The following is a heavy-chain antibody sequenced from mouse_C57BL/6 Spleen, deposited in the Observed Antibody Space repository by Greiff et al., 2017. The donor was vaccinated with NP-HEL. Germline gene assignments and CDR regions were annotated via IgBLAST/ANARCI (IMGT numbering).Heavy chain of an antibody. CDR1: GYTFTSYW. V-gene: IGHV1-61*01. J-gene: IGHJ2*01. CDR2: IYPSDSET. CDR3: AREDDGYYFDY. Sequence: VKLLEPGAELVRPGSSVKLSCKASGYTFTSYWMDWVKQRPGQGLEWIGNIYPSDSETHYNQKFKDKATLTVDKSSSTAYMQLSSLTSEDSAVYYCAREDDGYYFDYWGQGTTLTVSS. D-gene: IGHD2-3*01.